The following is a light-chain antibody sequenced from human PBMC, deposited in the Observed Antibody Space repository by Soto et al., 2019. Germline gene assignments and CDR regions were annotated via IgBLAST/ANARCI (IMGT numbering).Light chain of an antibody. V-gene: IGKV1-6*01. CDR2: AAS. J-gene: IGKJ5*01. CDR1: QGIRSD. Sequence: IQMTQSPSSLSASVGDRVTITCRASQGIRSDVAWYQQKPGKAPELLIYAASNLQSGVPSRFSGSGSGTDFTLTISSLRPEDFATYYCLQDYNYPYTFGQGTRLEIK. CDR3: LQDYNYPYT.